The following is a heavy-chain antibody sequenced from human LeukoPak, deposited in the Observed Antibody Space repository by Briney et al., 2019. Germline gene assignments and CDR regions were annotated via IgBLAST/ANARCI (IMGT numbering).Heavy chain of an antibody. V-gene: IGHV3-30-3*01. D-gene: IGHD3-10*01. CDR1: GFTFGSYW. CDR2: ITSDGSKK. J-gene: IGHJ3*02. Sequence: QPGGSLRLSCAASGFTFGSYWMSWVRQAPSKGLEWVSAITSDGSKKYYADSVRGRFTISRDNSKNTLYLQMNSLRADDTAAYFCARTSLHYFGSGSYSLDVFDIWGRGTMVTVSS. CDR3: ARTSLHYFGSGSYSLDVFDI.